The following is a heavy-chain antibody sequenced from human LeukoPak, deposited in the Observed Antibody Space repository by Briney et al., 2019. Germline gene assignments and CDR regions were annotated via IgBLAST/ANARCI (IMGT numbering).Heavy chain of an antibody. CDR2: IDHSGST. D-gene: IGHD3-10*01. CDR1: GGSFSGYY. CDR3: ARGRYYYGSGSYSDY. V-gene: IGHV4-34*01. Sequence: SETLSLTCAVYGGSFSGYYWSWIRQPPGKGLEWIGEIDHSGSTNYNPSLKSRVTISVDTSKNQFSPKLSSVTAADTAVYYCARGRYYYGSGSYSDYWGQGTLVTVSS. J-gene: IGHJ4*02.